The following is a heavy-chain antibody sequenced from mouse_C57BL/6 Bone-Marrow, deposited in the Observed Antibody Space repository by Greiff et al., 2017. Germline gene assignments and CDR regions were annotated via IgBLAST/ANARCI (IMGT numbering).Heavy chain of an antibody. CDR3: AICMDY. CDR2: INPGSGGT. J-gene: IGHJ4*01. CDR1: GYAFTNYL. Sequence: QVQLQQSGAELVRPGTSVKVSCKASGYAFTNYLIEWVKQRPGQGLEWIGVINPGSGGTNYNEKFKGKATLTADKSSSTAYMQLSSLTSEDSAVYFCAICMDYWGQGTSVTVSS. V-gene: IGHV1-54*01.